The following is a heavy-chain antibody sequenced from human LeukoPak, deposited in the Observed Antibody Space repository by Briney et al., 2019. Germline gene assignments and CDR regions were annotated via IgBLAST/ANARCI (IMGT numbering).Heavy chain of an antibody. CDR2: ISWNSGSI. CDR1: GFTFSSYS. CDR3: AKVGSEYYYDSSGPYGMDV. D-gene: IGHD3-22*01. Sequence: PGGSLRLSCAASGFTFSSYSMNWVRQAPGKGLEWVSGISWNSGSIGYADSVKGRFTISRDNAKNSLYLQMNSLRAEDTALYYCAKVGSEYYYDSSGPYGMDVWGQGTTVTVSS. V-gene: IGHV3-9*01. J-gene: IGHJ6*02.